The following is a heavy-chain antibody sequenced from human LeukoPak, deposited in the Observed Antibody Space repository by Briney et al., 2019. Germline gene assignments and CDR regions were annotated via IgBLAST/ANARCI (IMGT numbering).Heavy chain of an antibody. V-gene: IGHV3-20*04. CDR1: GFNFDGYG. Sequence: GGSLRLSCTASGFNFDGYGMSWVRRVPGKGLEWVSGINWSGGSSGYAESVKGRFAISRDNAKNSLDLQMSSLRPEDTALYYCVKDKHRDGYTYGVYDSWGQGTLITVSS. J-gene: IGHJ5*01. D-gene: IGHD5-12*01. CDR2: INWSGGSS. CDR3: VKDKHRDGYTYGVYDS.